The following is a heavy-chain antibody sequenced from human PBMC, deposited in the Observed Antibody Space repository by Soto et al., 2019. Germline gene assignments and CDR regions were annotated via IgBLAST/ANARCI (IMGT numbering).Heavy chain of an antibody. Sequence: PGGSLRLSCAASGFTFSSYWMHWVRQAPGKGLVWVSRIYNDGSSTSYADSVKGRFTISRDNAKNTLYLQMNSLRAEDTAVYYCAKDRYDFWSGYSMVHWGQGALVTVSS. D-gene: IGHD3-3*01. CDR3: AKDRYDFWSGYSMVH. J-gene: IGHJ4*02. V-gene: IGHV3-74*01. CDR2: IYNDGSST. CDR1: GFTFSSYW.